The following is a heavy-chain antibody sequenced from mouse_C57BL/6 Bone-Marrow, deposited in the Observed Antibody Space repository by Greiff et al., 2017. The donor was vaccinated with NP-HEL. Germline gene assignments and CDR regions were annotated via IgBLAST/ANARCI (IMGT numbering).Heavy chain of an antibody. CDR3: VRGAWFAY. V-gene: IGHV10-1*01. Sequence: DVMLVESGGGLVQPTGSLKLSCAASGFSFNTYAMNWVRQAPGKGLEWVARIRSKSNNYATYYADSVKDRFTISRDDSESMLYLQMNNLKTEDTAMYYCVRGAWFAYWGQGTLVTVSA. CDR1: GFSFNTYA. J-gene: IGHJ3*01. CDR2: IRSKSNNYAT.